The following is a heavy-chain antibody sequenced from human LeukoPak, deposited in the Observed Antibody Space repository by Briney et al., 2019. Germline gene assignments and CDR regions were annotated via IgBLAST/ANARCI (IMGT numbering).Heavy chain of an antibody. V-gene: IGHV4-34*01. CDR2: INHSGSI. CDR1: GASFSYDY. J-gene: IGHJ5*01. D-gene: IGHD7-27*01. Sequence: SETLSLTCAVYGASFSYDYWSWIRQAPGKGLEWIGEINHSGSITYNPSLKSRVTISAERSKSQFSLRLTSVTAADTAVYYCAKGVWAPRFDSWGQGTLVTVSS. CDR3: AKGVWAPRFDS.